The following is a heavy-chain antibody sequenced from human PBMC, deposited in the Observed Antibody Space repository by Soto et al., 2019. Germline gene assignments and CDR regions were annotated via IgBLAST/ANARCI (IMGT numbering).Heavy chain of an antibody. CDR1: GFTFNTFG. CDR2: ISYDGSDK. D-gene: IGHD3-3*01. J-gene: IGHJ4*02. V-gene: IGHV3-30*18. CDR3: AKSPNFFCSSYPCYKYYFDY. Sequence: GGSLRLSCAASGFTFNTFGMHWVRQAPGKGLEWVAVISYDGSDKYYSDSVRGRFTISRDNSMNTLYLQMNSLRTEDTAVYYCAKSPNFFCSSYPCYKYYFDYWGQGTLVTVSS.